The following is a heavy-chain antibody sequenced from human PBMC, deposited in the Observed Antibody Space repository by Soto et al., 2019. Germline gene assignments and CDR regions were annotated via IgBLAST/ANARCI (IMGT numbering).Heavy chain of an antibody. CDR1: GGSISSGGYS. V-gene: IGHV4-30-2*01. J-gene: IGHJ4*02. Sequence: QLQLQESGSVLLKPSQTLSPTCAVSGGSISSGGYSWSWIRQPPGKGLEWIGYIYHSGSTYYNPSLKSRVTISVDRSKNQFSLKLSSVTAADTAVYSCARVPDYWGQGTLVTVSS. D-gene: IGHD2-2*01. CDR2: IYHSGST. CDR3: ARVPDY.